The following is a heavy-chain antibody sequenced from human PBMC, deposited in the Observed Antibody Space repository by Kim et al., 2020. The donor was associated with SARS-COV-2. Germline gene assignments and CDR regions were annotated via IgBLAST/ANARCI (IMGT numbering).Heavy chain of an antibody. D-gene: IGHD6-19*01. CDR3: ARDLDWQWLRKGMDV. V-gene: IGHV3-21*01. J-gene: IGHJ6*02. Sequence: DSVKGRFTISRENAKNSLYLQMNSLRAEDTAVYYCARDLDWQWLRKGMDVWGQGTTVTVSS.